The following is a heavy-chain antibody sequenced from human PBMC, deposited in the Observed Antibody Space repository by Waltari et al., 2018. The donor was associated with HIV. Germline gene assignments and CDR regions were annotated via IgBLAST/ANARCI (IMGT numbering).Heavy chain of an antibody. CDR1: GLTFSSYW. J-gene: IGHJ4*02. CDR2: IKYDGSEV. Sequence: EIQLVESGGGLVQPGGSLRLSCAASGLTFSSYWMIWVRQGPGKGLELGANIKYDGSEVYYVGSVRGRFSISRDNAKDSLYLQMNSLRAEDTAVYYCATPVTTRGWGQGTLVTVSS. V-gene: IGHV3-7*03. CDR3: ATPVTTRG. D-gene: IGHD4-17*01.